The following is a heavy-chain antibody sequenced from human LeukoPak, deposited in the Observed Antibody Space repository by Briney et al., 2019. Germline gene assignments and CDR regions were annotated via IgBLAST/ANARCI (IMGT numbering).Heavy chain of an antibody. V-gene: IGHV3-23*01. CDR2: ISSSGGST. CDR1: GFTFSSYA. Sequence: PGGSLRLSCAASGFTFSSYAMSWVRQAPGKGLEWVSGISSSGGSTSYADSVKGRFTISRDNPRNTLYMEMNSLRAEDTAVYYCARVGDDCSSTSCYRAPIDYWGQGTLVTVSS. CDR3: ARVGDDCSSTSCYRAPIDY. J-gene: IGHJ4*02. D-gene: IGHD2-2*01.